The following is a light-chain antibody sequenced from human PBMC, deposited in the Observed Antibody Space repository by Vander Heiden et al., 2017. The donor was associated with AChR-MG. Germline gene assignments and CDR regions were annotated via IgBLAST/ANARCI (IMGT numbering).Light chain of an antibody. CDR1: RPVAANY. CDR3: HQDYAAPWT. Sequence: IVLTQSPGTLSLSPGERGTLSCRASRPVAANYLAWYQQKPGQAPTLVISGASNRPTGVPDRFSGNGSGTDFTLTIDRLEPEDCAIYYCHQDYAAPWTFGQGTKVEV. V-gene: IGKV3-20*01. CDR2: GAS. J-gene: IGKJ1*01.